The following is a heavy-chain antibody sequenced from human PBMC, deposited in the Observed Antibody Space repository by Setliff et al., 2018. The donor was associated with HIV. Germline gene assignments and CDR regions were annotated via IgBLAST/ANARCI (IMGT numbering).Heavy chain of an antibody. D-gene: IGHD4-4*01. CDR2: ISNSGKI. Sequence: PSETLSLICAVSGYSISTNEWWGWIRQPPGKGLAWIGYISNSGKIYYDPSLNSRVTLSADTSKNQLSLKLTSVTAEDTGVYYCARTVPHSAAQDAFDIWGQGTVVTVSS. CDR1: GYSISTNEW. V-gene: IGHV4-28*05. CDR3: ARTVPHSAAQDAFDI. J-gene: IGHJ3*02.